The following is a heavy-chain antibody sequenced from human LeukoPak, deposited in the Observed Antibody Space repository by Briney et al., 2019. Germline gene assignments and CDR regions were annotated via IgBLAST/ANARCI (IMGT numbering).Heavy chain of an antibody. Sequence: QTGGSLRLSCAASGFTFSSYGMHWVRQAPGKGLEWVAVIWYNGSNKYYAGSVKDRFTISRDNSKNTLYLQMNSLRAEDTAVYYCARDEATQQFFRYFDYWGQGTLVTVSS. CDR1: GFTFSSYG. CDR3: ARDEATQQFFRYFDY. CDR2: IWYNGSNK. D-gene: IGHD1-26*01. J-gene: IGHJ4*02. V-gene: IGHV3-33*01.